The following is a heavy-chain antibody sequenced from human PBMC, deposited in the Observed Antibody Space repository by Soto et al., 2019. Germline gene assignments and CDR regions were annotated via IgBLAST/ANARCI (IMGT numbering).Heavy chain of an antibody. CDR2: IYYSGST. CDR1: GGSISSSSYY. J-gene: IGHJ3*02. Sequence: QLQLQESGPGLVKPSETLSLTCTVSGGSISSSSYYWGWIRQPPGKGLEWIGSIYYSGSTYYNPSLKSRVTISGDTSKNQCSLKLSSVTAADTAVYYCARHLFSSGWYLIWGQGTMVTVSS. CDR3: ARHLFSSGWYLI. V-gene: IGHV4-39*01. D-gene: IGHD6-19*01.